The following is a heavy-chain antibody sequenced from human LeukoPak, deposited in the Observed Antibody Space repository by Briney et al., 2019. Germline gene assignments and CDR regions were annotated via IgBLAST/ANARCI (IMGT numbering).Heavy chain of an antibody. CDR3: ARTLVVTNDAFDI. CDR1: GYTFTGYY. J-gene: IGHJ3*02. D-gene: IGHD3-22*01. CDR2: INPNSGDT. V-gene: IGHV1-2*02. Sequence: GASVKVSCKASGYTFTGYYMHWVRQAPGQGLEWMGWINPNSGDTNYAQKFQGRVSMTGDTSISTAYMELSRLRSDDTAVYYCARTLVVTNDAFDIWGQGTMVTVSS.